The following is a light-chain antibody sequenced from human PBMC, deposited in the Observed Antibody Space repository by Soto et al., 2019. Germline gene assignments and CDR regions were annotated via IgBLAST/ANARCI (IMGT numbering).Light chain of an antibody. CDR2: GAS. CDR3: HHYADSPHT. V-gene: IGKV3-20*01. CDR1: QSVRSGS. Sequence: EIVLTQSPGTLSLIPGEGATLSCRASQSVRSGSLAWYQQKPGQAPRLLIFGASSRATDIPDRFSGSGYGTDFTLTISRLEPEDFAVYYCHHYADSPHTFGQGTKLAI. J-gene: IGKJ2*01.